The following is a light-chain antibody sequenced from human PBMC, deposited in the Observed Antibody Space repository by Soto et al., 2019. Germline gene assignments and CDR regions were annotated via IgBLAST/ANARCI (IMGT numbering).Light chain of an antibody. V-gene: IGKV1-39*01. CDR2: AAS. J-gene: IGKJ5*01. CDR1: ESISRH. Sequence: DIQMTQSPSSLSASVGARVTITCRASESISRHLNWYQQKPGKAPNLLLYAASSLQNGVPSRFSGSGSGTDFTLTISNLQPEEFATYYFQQSYSTLSITFGQGTRLEIK. CDR3: QQSYSTLSIT.